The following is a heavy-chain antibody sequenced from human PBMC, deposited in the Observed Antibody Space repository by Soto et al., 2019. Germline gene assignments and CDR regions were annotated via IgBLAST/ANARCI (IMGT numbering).Heavy chain of an antibody. CDR1: GYTFTSYG. CDR3: ARDKGGGYDQMFDP. V-gene: IGHV1-18*01. Sequence: ASVKVSCKASGYTFTSYGISWVRQAPGQGLEWMGWISAYNGNTNYAQKLQGRVTVTTDTSTSTAYMDLRSLRSDDTAVYYCARDKGGGYDQMFDPWGQGTLVTVSS. J-gene: IGHJ5*02. CDR2: ISAYNGNT. D-gene: IGHD5-12*01.